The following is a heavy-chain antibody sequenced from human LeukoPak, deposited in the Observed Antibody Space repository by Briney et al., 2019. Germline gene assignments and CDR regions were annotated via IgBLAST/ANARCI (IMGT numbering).Heavy chain of an antibody. J-gene: IGHJ5*02. CDR1: GGSFSGYY. CDR3: ARGGSSTTPRENWFDP. D-gene: IGHD2-2*01. CDR2: INHSGST. V-gene: IGHV4-34*09. Sequence: PSETLSLTCAVYGGSFSGYYWSWIRQPPGKGLEWIGEINHSGSTNYNPSLKSRVTISVDTSKNQFSLKLSSVTAADTAVYYCARGGSSTTPRENWFDPWGQGTLVTVSS.